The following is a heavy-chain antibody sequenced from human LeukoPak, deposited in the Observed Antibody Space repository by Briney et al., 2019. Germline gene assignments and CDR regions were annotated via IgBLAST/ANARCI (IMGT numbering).Heavy chain of an antibody. V-gene: IGHV3-20*04. CDR3: ARGRYSGYANHHNDY. CDR1: GFTFDDYG. CDR2: INWNGGST. D-gene: IGHD5-12*01. Sequence: GGSLRLSCAASGFTFDDYGMSWVRQAPGKGLEWVSGINWNGGSTGYADSVKGRFTISRDNAKNSLYLQMNSLRAEDTALYYCARGRYSGYANHHNDYWGQGTLVTVSS. J-gene: IGHJ4*02.